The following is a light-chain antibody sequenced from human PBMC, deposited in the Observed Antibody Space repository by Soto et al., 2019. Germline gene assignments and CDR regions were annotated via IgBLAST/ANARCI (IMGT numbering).Light chain of an antibody. CDR2: GNH. CDR3: CSYVGRYSWV. CDR1: SSNIMSNT. Sequence: QSVLTQPPSASGTPGQRVTISCSGSSSNIMSNTVNWYQVLPGTAPKVLIQGNHQRPSGVPARFSGSKSGTSASLAISGLQSEDEAEYYCCSYVGRYSWVFGGGTQLTVL. V-gene: IGLV1-44*01. J-gene: IGLJ3*02.